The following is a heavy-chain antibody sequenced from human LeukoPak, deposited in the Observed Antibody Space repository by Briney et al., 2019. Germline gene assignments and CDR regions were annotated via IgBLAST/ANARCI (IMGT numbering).Heavy chain of an antibody. D-gene: IGHD6-13*01. CDR3: AKDRRIAEQLVPDY. Sequence: GGSLRLSCAASGFTFSSYGMHWVRQAPGKGLEWVAVISYDGSNKYYADSVKGRFTISRDNSKNTLYLQMNSLRAEDTAVYYCAKDRRIAEQLVPDYWGQGTLVTVSS. J-gene: IGHJ4*02. V-gene: IGHV3-30*18. CDR1: GFTFSSYG. CDR2: ISYDGSNK.